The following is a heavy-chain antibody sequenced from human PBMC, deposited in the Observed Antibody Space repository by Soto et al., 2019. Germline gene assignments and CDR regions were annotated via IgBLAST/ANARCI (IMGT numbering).Heavy chain of an antibody. J-gene: IGHJ6*02. V-gene: IGHV3-23*01. CDR3: ARYIPGVRYYGMDV. D-gene: IGHD2-2*01. CDR2: IGESGTPT. Sequence: GGSLRLSCAASGFTFSSYAMKWVRQAPGKGLEWVSLIGESGTPTYYADSVKGRFTISRDNSGNTLFLEMYSLRAEDTAVYYCARYIPGVRYYGMDVWGQGSTVTVSS. CDR1: GFTFSSYA.